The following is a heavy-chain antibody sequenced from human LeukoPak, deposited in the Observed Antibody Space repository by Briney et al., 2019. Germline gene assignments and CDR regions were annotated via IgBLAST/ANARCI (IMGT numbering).Heavy chain of an antibody. V-gene: IGHV3-23*01. D-gene: IGHD2-15*01. CDR3: ASGYCSGGSCYSLRY. CDR2: ISGSGGST. CDR1: GFTFSSYG. Sequence: GGSLRLSCAASGFTFSSYGMSWVRQAPGKGLEWVSAISGSGGSTYYADSVKGRFTISRDNSKNTLYLQMNSLRAEDTAVYYCASGYCSGGSCYSLRYWGQGTLVTVSS. J-gene: IGHJ4*02.